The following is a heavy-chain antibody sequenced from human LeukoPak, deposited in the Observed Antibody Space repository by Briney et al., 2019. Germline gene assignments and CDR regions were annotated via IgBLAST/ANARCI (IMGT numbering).Heavy chain of an antibody. J-gene: IGHJ6*03. CDR1: GFTFSSYG. V-gene: IGHV3-30*02. CDR2: IRYDGSNK. CDR3: AKGPRVDTHYYYYMDV. Sequence: PGGSLRLSCAASGFTFSSYGMHWVRQAPGKGLEWVAFIRYDGSNKYYADSVKGRFTISRDNSKNTLYLQMNSLRAEDTAVYYCAKGPRVDTHYYYYMDVWGKGTTVTVSS. D-gene: IGHD5-18*01.